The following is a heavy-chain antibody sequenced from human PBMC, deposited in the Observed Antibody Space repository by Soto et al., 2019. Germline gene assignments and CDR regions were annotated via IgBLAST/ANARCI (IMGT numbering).Heavy chain of an antibody. D-gene: IGHD3-10*01. J-gene: IGHJ6*03. Sequence: PSETLSLTCTVSGDSISSYYWSWIRQPPGKGLEWIGYIYYSGSTNYNPSLKSRVTISVDTSKNQFSLKLSSVTAADTAVYYCARGITMVRGGEYYYYYMDVWGKGTTVTVSS. CDR1: GDSISSYY. CDR3: ARGITMVRGGEYYYYYMDV. CDR2: IYYSGST. V-gene: IGHV4-59*01.